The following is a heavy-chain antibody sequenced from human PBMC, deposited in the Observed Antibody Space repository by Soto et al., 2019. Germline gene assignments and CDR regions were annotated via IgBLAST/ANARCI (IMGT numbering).Heavy chain of an antibody. CDR1: GFTFSNYG. Sequence: GGSLRLSCAASGFTFSNYGMTWVRQAPGKGLEWVLGITNTGGGTYYADSVKGRFTISRDNSKNTLYLQMNTLRAEDTAIYYCAKQFRLNDYWGQGTLVTVSS. CDR2: ITNTGGGT. CDR3: AKQFRLNDY. D-gene: IGHD2-21*01. V-gene: IGHV3-23*01. J-gene: IGHJ4*02.